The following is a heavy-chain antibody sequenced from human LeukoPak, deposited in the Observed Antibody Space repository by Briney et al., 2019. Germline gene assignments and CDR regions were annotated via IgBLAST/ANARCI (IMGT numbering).Heavy chain of an antibody. CDR3: ARVPISTTARGYFDY. Sequence: SETLSLTCTVSGGSVSSGGYYWSWIRQPPGEGLEWVGYIYYSGTTTYNPSLKSRVTISVDTSKNNFSLKLSSVTAADTAVYYCARVPISTTARGYFDYWGQGTLVTVSS. CDR2: IYYSGTT. J-gene: IGHJ4*02. V-gene: IGHV4-61*03. CDR1: GGSVSSGGYY. D-gene: IGHD4-17*01.